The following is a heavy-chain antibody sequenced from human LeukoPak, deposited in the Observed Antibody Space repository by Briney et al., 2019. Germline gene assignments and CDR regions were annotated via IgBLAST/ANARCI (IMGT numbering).Heavy chain of an antibody. Sequence: SETLSLTCDVSGGSVTSTNWWTWVRQPPGKGLEWIGEVHLDGRTNYNPSLKSRLIMSVDLPENHISRKLTSVTAADTAGYYCSREGGFYRPLDNSGQGTLVTVSS. D-gene: IGHD3-3*01. CDR3: SREGGFYRPLDN. V-gene: IGHV4-4*02. CDR2: VHLDGRT. J-gene: IGHJ4*02. CDR1: GGSVTSTNW.